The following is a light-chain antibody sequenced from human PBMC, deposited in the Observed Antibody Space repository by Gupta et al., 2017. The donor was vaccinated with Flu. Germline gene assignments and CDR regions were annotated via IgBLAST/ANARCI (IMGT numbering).Light chain of an antibody. V-gene: IGLV3-16*01. CDR3: LSANYSGHSRV. Sequence: GKVVRMSKSGATLARKYGCWFRRMPGQSPMMVLCSDTTRPSEIPESFSGSTSETIVTLTINGDQAEEGADYYCLSANYSGHSRVFGGGTKPTVL. CDR2: SDT. CDR1: TLARKY. J-gene: IGLJ3*02.